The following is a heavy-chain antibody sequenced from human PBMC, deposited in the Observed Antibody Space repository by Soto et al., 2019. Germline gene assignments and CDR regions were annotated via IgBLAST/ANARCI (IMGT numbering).Heavy chain of an antibody. V-gene: IGHV4-31*03. J-gene: IGHJ3*02. CDR2: TYSSGST. CDR1: GGLITSGGSY. CDR3: ARGGFDDHAFDI. Sequence: QVQLQESGPGLVKPSQTLSLTCTVSGGLITSGGSYWNWIRQHPGKGLEWIGYTYSSGSTYYNPSLKSRVAISVDTFENQVSLKLTSVTAADPAVYYCARGGFDDHAFDIWGLGTMVTVSS. D-gene: IGHD3-16*01.